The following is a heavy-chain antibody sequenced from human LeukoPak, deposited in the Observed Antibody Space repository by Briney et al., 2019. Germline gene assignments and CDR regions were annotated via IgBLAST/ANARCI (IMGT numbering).Heavy chain of an antibody. CDR2: FSGSGGST. V-gene: IGHV3-23*01. Sequence: GSLRLSCASSGFTFSSYAMSWVRQAPGKGLEWVSAFSGSGGSTYYADSVKGRFTISRDNSKNTLYLQMNSLRAEDTAVYYCARDLKNGPDWGQGTLVTVSS. CDR3: ARDLKNGPD. D-gene: IGHD1-1*01. CDR1: GFTFSSYA. J-gene: IGHJ4*02.